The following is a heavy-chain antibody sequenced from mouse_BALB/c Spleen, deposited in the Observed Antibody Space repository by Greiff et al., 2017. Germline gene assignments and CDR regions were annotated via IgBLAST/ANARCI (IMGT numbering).Heavy chain of an antibody. CDR1: GDSITSGY. V-gene: IGHV3-8*02. Sequence: EVQLHQSGPSLVKPSQTLSLTCSVTGDSITSGYWNWIRKFPGNKLEYMGYISYSGSTYYNPSLKSRISITRDTSKNQYYLQLNSVTTEDTATYYCAKGDYGYDDGFAYWGQGTLVTVSA. J-gene: IGHJ3*01. CDR3: AKGDYGYDDGFAY. CDR2: ISYSGST. D-gene: IGHD2-2*01.